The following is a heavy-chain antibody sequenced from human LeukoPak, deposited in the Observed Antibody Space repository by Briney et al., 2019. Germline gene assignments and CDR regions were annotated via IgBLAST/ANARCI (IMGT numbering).Heavy chain of an antibody. J-gene: IGHJ5*02. CDR2: INSDGYSI. V-gene: IGHV3-74*01. Sequence: GGSLRLSCAASGFTFSSYWVHWVRQAPGKGLEWVSRINSDGYSINYADSVKGRFTISRDNAKNTLYLQMNSLRAEDTAVYYCARWVATGGWYDPWGQGTLVTVSS. CDR3: ARWVATGGWYDP. CDR1: GFTFSSYW.